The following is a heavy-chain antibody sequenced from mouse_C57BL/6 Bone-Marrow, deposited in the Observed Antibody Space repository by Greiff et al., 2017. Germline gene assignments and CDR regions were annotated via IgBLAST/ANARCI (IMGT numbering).Heavy chain of an antibody. CDR3: ARPGTFAY. CDR2: IDPSDSYT. Sequence: QVQLQQPGAELVKPGASVKLSCKASGYTFTSYWMQWVKQRPGQGLEWIGEIDPSDSYTNYNQKFKGKATLTVDTTSSTAYLQLSRLTSEDSAVYYCARPGTFAYWGQGTLVTVSA. D-gene: IGHD3-3*01. J-gene: IGHJ3*01. V-gene: IGHV1-50*01. CDR1: GYTFTSYW.